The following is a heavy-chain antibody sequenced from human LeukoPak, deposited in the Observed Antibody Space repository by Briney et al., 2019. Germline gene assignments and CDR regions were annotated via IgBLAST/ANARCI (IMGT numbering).Heavy chain of an antibody. J-gene: IGHJ4*02. V-gene: IGHV3-21*01. D-gene: IGHD4-23*01. CDR3: ARDYVAYSKQSVRWTHNFDY. Sequence: GGPLRLSCAASGFTFGSYSMNWVRQAPGKGLEWVSSISSSSSYIYYADSVKGRFTISRDNAKNSLYLQMNSLRAEDTAVYYCARDYVAYSKQSVRWTHNFDYWGQGTLVTVSS. CDR1: GFTFGSYS. CDR2: ISSSSSYI.